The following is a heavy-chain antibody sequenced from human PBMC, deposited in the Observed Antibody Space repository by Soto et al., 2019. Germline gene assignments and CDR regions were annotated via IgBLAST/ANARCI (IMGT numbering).Heavy chain of an antibody. CDR1: GGTFSSYA. CDR3: ARDPPDYYDSSGYEENDY. V-gene: IGHV1-69*13. D-gene: IGHD3-22*01. CDR2: IIPIFGTA. J-gene: IGHJ4*02. Sequence: SVKVSCKASGGTFSSYAISWVRQAPGQGLEWMGGIIPIFGTANYAQKFQGRVTITADESTSTAYMELSSLRSEDTAVYYCARDPPDYYDSSGYEENDYWGQGTLVTVSS.